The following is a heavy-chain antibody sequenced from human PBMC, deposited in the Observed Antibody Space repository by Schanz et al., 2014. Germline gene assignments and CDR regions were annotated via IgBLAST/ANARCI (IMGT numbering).Heavy chain of an antibody. D-gene: IGHD4-4*01. CDR1: GFTFRSHG. V-gene: IGHV3-30*18. CDR2: ISYDGNNK. Sequence: QVQLVESGGGVVQPGRSLRLSCAASGFTFRSHGMHWVRQAPGKGLEWVALISYDGNNKFYTDSVKGRFTISRDNSKNTVHLQMNSLRAEDTAVYFCAKDRWRATVMVDAFDIWGQGTKVTVSS. J-gene: IGHJ3*02. CDR3: AKDRWRATVMVDAFDI.